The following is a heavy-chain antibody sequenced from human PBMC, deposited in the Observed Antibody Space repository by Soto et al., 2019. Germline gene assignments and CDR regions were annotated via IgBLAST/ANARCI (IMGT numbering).Heavy chain of an antibody. Sequence: QVQLVQSGAEVKKPGSSVKVSFKASGGTFSSYAISWGRQAPGQVLEWMGGIIPIFGTANYAQKFEGRVTITADESTSPADMELGSLRFEDTAVYYCARATLPGRWTRQLVLDGKFDSWGQGTLVTVAT. D-gene: IGHD6-13*01. CDR3: ARATLPGRWTRQLVLDGKFDS. CDR1: GGTFSSYA. CDR2: IIPIFGTA. J-gene: IGHJ4*02. V-gene: IGHV1-69*01.